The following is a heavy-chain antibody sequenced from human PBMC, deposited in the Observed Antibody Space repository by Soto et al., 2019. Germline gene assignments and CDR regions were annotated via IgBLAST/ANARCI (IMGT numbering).Heavy chain of an antibody. CDR3: ARTDYYYDSSGYFGWFDP. V-gene: IGHV5-10-1*03. D-gene: IGHD3-22*01. CDR1: GYSFINYW. Sequence: EVHLVQSGAEVKKPGESLRISCKGSGYSFINYWISWVRQMPGKGLEWMGRIDPSDSYTNYRPSFQGHVTISADKSINTAYLQWSSLKASDTAMYYCARTDYYYDSSGYFGWFDPWGQGTLVTVSS. CDR2: IDPSDSYT. J-gene: IGHJ5*02.